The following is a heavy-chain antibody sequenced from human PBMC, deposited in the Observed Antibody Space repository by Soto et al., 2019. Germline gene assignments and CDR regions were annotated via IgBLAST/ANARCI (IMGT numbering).Heavy chain of an antibody. Sequence: QVQLRESGPGLVKPSETLSLSCTVSGGSISSSYYWSWIRQPPGKGLELIGYIYYSGSTKYNPSLKSRVTISIDTSKNQFSLKLSSVTAADTAVYYCARGGYGMDVWGQGTTVTVSS. V-gene: IGHV4-59*01. J-gene: IGHJ6*02. CDR2: IYYSGST. CDR3: ARGGYGMDV. CDR1: GGSISSSYY.